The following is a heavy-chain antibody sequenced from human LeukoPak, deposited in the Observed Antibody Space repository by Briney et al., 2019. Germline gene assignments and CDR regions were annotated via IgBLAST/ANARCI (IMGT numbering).Heavy chain of an antibody. CDR1: GFTFNDYY. CDR2: ISSSGSTT. Sequence: GGPLRLSCAASGFTFNDYYMTWIRQAPGKGLEWVSYISSSGSTTYYADSVKGRFTISRDNSKNTLYLQMNSLRAEDTAVYYCATRGDILTGYPYYFDYWGQGTLVTVSS. CDR3: ATRGDILTGYPYYFDY. V-gene: IGHV3-11*01. D-gene: IGHD3-9*01. J-gene: IGHJ4*02.